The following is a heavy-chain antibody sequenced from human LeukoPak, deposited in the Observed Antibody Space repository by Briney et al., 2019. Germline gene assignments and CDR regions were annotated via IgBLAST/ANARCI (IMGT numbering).Heavy chain of an antibody. CDR2: IKQDGSEK. V-gene: IGHV3-7*01. CDR1: GFTFSSYW. CDR3: ARDYDCSGGSCSPYFDY. D-gene: IGHD2-15*01. Sequence: GGSLRLSCAASGFTFSSYWMSWVRQAPGKGLEWVANIKQDGSEKYYVDSVKGRFTISRDNAKNSLYLQMNSLRAEDTAVYYCARDYDCSGGSCSPYFDYWGQGTLVTVSS. J-gene: IGHJ4*02.